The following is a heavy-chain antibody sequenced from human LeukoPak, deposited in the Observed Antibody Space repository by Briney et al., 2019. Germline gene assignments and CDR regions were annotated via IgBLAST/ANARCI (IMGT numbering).Heavy chain of an antibody. D-gene: IGHD3-22*01. J-gene: IGHJ4*02. CDR2: VNPNSGGT. CDR3: VRGVHYYDSSGYRRLLDY. Sequence: ASVKVSCKASGYTFTGYYMHWVRQAPGQGLEWMGWVNPNSGGTNYAQKFQGRVTMTRDTSISTAYMELSRLRSEDTAVYYCVRGVHYYDSSGYRRLLDYWGQGTLVTVSS. V-gene: IGHV1-2*02. CDR1: GYTFTGYY.